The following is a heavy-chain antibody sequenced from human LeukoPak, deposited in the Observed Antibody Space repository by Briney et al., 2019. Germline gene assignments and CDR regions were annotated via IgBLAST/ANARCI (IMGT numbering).Heavy chain of an antibody. J-gene: IGHJ4*02. CDR1: GGTFSSYA. CDR3: ARARGYSYAFDYFDY. V-gene: IGHV1-69*13. CDR2: IIPIFGTA. D-gene: IGHD5-18*01. Sequence: SVKFSCKASGGTFSSYAISWVRQAPGQGLEWMGGIIPIFGTANYAQKFQGRVTITADESTSTAYMELSSLRSEDTAVYYCARARGYSYAFDYFDYWGQGTLVTVSS.